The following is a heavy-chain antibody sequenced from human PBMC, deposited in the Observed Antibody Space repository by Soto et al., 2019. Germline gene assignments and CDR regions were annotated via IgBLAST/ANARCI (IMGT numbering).Heavy chain of an antibody. V-gene: IGHV4-4*01. CDR1: GGSITTSVL. CDR3: PGGKDYDY. CDR2: IAHDGHT. D-gene: IGHD4-17*01. J-gene: IGHJ4*02. Sequence: LPETLSLTCDVSGGSITTSVLWTWVRQFPGRGIEWIGEIAHDGHTNYNPSLSGRVTMSVDLSNIQFSLNVASVNAADTAVYFCPGGKDYDYWGQGTLVTVSS.